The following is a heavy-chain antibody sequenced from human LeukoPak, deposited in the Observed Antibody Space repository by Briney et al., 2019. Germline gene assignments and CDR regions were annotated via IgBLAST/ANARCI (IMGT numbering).Heavy chain of an antibody. CDR2: IDSDGSST. V-gene: IGHV3-74*01. CDR3: ASGGVRTVVNPYYYYYGMDV. J-gene: IGHJ6*02. D-gene: IGHD4-23*01. Sequence: GGSLRLSCAVSGFTFSSYWMHWVRQAPGKGLVWVSRIDSDGSSTSYAESVKGRFTISRVNAKNTLYLQMNSLRAEDTAVYYCASGGVRTVVNPYYYYYGMDVWGQGTTVTVSS. CDR1: GFTFSSYW.